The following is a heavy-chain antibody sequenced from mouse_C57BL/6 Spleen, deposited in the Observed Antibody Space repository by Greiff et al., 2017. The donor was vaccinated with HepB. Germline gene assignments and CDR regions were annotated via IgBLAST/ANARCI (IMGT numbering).Heavy chain of an antibody. D-gene: IGHD1-1*01. V-gene: IGHV1-53*01. Sequence: VQLQQPGTELVKPGASVKLSCKASGYTFTSYWMHWVKQRPGQGLEWIGNINPSNGGTNYSEKFKSKATLTVDKSSSTAYMQLSSLTSEDSAVYYCARLTTVVATDAYWGQGTLVTVSA. CDR2: INPSNGGT. CDR1: GYTFTSYW. J-gene: IGHJ3*01. CDR3: ARLTTVVATDAY.